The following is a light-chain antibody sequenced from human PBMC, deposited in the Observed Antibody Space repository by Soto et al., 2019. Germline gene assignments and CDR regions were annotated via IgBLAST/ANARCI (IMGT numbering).Light chain of an antibody. Sequence: SSLPQPASVSGSPGQSITISCTGTSSDVGGCNFVSWYQQHPDKAPKLMIYDVTNRPSGVSNRFSGSKSGNTASLTISGLQAEDEADYYRSSYTSISTYVFGTGTKVTV. J-gene: IGLJ1*01. CDR1: SSDVGGCNF. CDR3: SSYTSISTYV. V-gene: IGLV2-14*01. CDR2: DVT.